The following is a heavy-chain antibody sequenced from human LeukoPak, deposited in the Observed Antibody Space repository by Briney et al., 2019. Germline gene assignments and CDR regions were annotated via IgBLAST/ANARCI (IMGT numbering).Heavy chain of an antibody. CDR1: GLTFSRHW. D-gene: IGHD4-17*01. Sequence: GGSLRLSCAASGLTFSRHWMSWVRQAPGKGLEWVANIKQDGGENYYVDSVKGRFTISRDDAKNSLYLQMNSLRVEDTALYYCVRGPHYGAYTDYFDYWGQGTLVTVSS. CDR3: VRGPHYGAYTDYFDY. J-gene: IGHJ4*02. CDR2: IKQDGGEN. V-gene: IGHV3-7*01.